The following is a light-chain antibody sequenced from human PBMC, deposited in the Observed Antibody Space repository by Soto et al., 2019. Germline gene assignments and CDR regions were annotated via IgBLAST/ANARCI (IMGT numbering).Light chain of an antibody. J-gene: IGKJ4*02. CDR3: LQDYNYPLT. V-gene: IGKV1-6*01. CDR2: AAS. Sequence: AIQMTQSPSSLSASAGDRVTITCRASQGIRNDLGWYQQKPGKAPKLLIYAASSLQSGVPARFSGSGSGTEFTLTISSLQPEDFAIYYCLQDYNYPLTFGGGTKVEIK. CDR1: QGIRND.